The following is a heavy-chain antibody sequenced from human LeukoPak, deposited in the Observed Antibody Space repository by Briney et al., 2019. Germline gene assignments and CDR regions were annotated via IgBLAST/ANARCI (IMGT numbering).Heavy chain of an antibody. J-gene: IGHJ5*01. Sequence: PSETLSLTCAVSGGSFSGYYWNWIRQPPGKGLEWIGEINHSGSTNYNPSLKSRVTISVDTSKNQFSLNLSSVTAADTAVYYCARGSYDYGSGSYYWFDSGGQGTLVTVSS. CDR3: ARGSYDYGSGSYYWFDS. CDR1: GGSFSGYY. V-gene: IGHV4-34*01. D-gene: IGHD3-10*01. CDR2: INHSGST.